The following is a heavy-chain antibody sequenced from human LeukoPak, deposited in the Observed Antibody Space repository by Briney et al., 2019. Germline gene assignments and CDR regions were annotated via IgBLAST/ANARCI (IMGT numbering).Heavy chain of an antibody. CDR3: AREGLGFPDAFDI. CDR1: GFTVSNNY. Sequence: PGGSLRLSCAASGFTVSNNYINWVRQAPGKGLEWVSTIYSGGSKYYADSVKGRFTISRDNSENTLYLQMNSLRVEDTAVYYCAREGLGFPDAFDIWGQGTMVTVSS. D-gene: IGHD6-6*01. V-gene: IGHV3-53*01. CDR2: IYSGGSK. J-gene: IGHJ3*02.